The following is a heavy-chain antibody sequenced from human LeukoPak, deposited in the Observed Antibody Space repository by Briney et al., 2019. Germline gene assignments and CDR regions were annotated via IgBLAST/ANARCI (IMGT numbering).Heavy chain of an antibody. CDR1: GFTVSSNY. V-gene: IGHV3-66*01. D-gene: IGHD2-2*01. CDR2: FYSGGST. J-gene: IGHJ4*02. Sequence: GGSLRLSYVAAGFTVSSNYMSWVRKAPGKGLEWVSMFYSGGSTFYADSVKGRFTIARDSSKNTLYLQMNTLRAEDTAVYYCVTYQLLLYGFDYWGQGTLVTVSS. CDR3: VTYQLLLYGFDY.